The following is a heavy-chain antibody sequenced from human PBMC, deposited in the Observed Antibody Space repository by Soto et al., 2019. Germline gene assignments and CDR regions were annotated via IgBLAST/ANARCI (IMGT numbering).Heavy chain of an antibody. CDR3: ASSFITTVGTTG. D-gene: IGHD1-1*01. V-gene: IGHV3-48*01. CDR1: GFTFSNYG. CDR2: ISSSSSTI. J-gene: IGHJ4*02. Sequence: EVQLVESGGGLVQPGGSLRPSCVASGFTFSNYGMNWVRQAPGKGLEWVSHISSSSSTIYYAESVKGRFTISRDNAKNSLYLQMNSLRGEDTAVYYCASSFITTVGTTGWGQGTLVTVSS.